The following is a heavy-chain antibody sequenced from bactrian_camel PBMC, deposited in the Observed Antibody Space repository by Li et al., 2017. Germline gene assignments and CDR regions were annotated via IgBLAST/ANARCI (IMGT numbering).Heavy chain of an antibody. Sequence: VQLVESGGSSVQAGGSLRLSCVASGYTSQSRCMAWFRQAPGKGLEWVSTINSGGGNTYYADSVKGRFTISRDNAKNTLYLQLNSLKTEDTAMYYCALGASVYTGYRIFSDWGQGTQVTVS. CDR3: ALGASVYTGYRIFSD. CDR1: GYTSQSRC. CDR2: INSGGGNT. J-gene: IGHJ4*01. D-gene: IGHD2*01. V-gene: IGHV3S1*01.